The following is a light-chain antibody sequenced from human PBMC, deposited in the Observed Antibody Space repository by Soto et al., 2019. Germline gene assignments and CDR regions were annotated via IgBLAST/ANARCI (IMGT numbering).Light chain of an antibody. V-gene: IGKV1-27*01. CDR2: AAS. CDR1: QDISNF. J-gene: IGKJ1*01. CDR3: QKYNRAPRT. Sequence: DIQMTQSPSSLSASIGDRVTITCRASQDISNFLAWYQQKPGKAPKALIYAASSLQSGAPSRFSGSGSGTDFTLTISSLQPEDVATYYCQKYNRAPRTFGQGTEVEIK.